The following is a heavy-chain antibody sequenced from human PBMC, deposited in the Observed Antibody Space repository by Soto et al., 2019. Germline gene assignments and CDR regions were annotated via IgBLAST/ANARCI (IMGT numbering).Heavy chain of an antibody. J-gene: IGHJ4*01. Sequence: AETLSITCTVTVDSVTIDGYGWSWIRQPPGKGVEWIGYVYYSGITNYNPSLRSRVTISLDTSTNRFSLQLNSVTPEDTAVYFCARGEQSSGRIFDYWGQGTLVTVSS. CDR1: VDSVTIDGYG. CDR3: ARGEQSSGRIFDY. D-gene: IGHD1-26*01. V-gene: IGHV4-61*08. CDR2: VYYSGIT.